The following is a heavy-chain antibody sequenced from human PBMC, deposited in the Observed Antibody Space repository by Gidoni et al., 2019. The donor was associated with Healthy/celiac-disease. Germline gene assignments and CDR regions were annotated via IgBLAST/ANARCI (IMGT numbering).Heavy chain of an antibody. D-gene: IGHD6-13*01. J-gene: IGHJ4*02. CDR1: GGSISSYY. CDR3: AGSIAAAGTDY. Sequence: QVQLQESGPGLVKPSETLSLTCTVSGGSISSYYWSWIRQPPGKGLEWIGYIYYSGSTNYNPSLKSRVTISVDTSKNQFSLKLSSVTAADTAVYYCAGSIAAAGTDYWGQGTLVTVSS. CDR2: IYYSGST. V-gene: IGHV4-59*01.